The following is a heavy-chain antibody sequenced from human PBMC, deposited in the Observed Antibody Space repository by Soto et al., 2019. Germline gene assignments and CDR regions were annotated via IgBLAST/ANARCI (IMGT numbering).Heavy chain of an antibody. D-gene: IGHD1-26*01. V-gene: IGHV4-59*01. CDR3: ACGSYDVFDY. CDR1: SASIGMYS. CDR2: IYYSGGT. J-gene: IGHJ4*02. Sequence: PAETLSETRFGSSASIGMYSRSWIWQPPRKGLEWIGYIYYSGGTNYNPSLKSRVTISVDTSKNQFSLKLSSVTAADTAVYYCACGSYDVFDYWGQGTLVTVS.